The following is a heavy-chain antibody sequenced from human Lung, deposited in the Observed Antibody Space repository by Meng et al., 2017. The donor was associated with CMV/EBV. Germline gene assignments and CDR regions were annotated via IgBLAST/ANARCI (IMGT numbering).Heavy chain of an antibody. D-gene: IGHD6-19*01. Sequence: GGSXRLXCAVSGLTFSRYTMTWVRRAPGKGLEWLSNISGGGGFTNYADSVKGRFTVSRDNSNNTLYLQMNSLRADDTAVYYCAGGVAGSRKVDYWGQGTLVTVSS. V-gene: IGHV3-23*01. J-gene: IGHJ4*02. CDR3: AGGVAGSRKVDY. CDR1: GLTFSRYT. CDR2: ISGGGGFT.